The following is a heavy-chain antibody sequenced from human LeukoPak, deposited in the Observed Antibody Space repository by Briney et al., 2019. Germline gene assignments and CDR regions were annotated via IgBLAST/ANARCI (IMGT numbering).Heavy chain of an antibody. CDR1: EYTFTTFD. CDR3: ARGLGTYWGKDFLNWFDP. V-gene: IGHV1-8*01. CDR2: INPNNGNT. Sequence: ASVKVSCKASEYTFTTFDINWVRQATGQGLEWMGWINPNNGNTGFAQKFQGRVTMTGNISLSTAYMELTSLKSEDTAVYYCARGLGTYWGKDFLNWFDPWGQGTLVTVSS. J-gene: IGHJ5*02. D-gene: IGHD3-16*01.